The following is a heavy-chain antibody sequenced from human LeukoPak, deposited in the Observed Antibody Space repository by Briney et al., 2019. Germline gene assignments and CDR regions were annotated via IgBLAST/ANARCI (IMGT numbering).Heavy chain of an antibody. CDR1: GFTFSSYG. CDR2: ISSSSSTI. Sequence: GGSLRLSCTASGFTFSSYGMHWVRQAPGKGLEWVSYISSSSSTIYYADSVKGRFTISGDNAKNSLYLQMNSLRAEDTAVYYCARDFRDNWNPPAMDYWGQGTLVTVSS. CDR3: ARDFRDNWNPPAMDY. J-gene: IGHJ4*02. D-gene: IGHD1-20*01. V-gene: IGHV3-48*01.